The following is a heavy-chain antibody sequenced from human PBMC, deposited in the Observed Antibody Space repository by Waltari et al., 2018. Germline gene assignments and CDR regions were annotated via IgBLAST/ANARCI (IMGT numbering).Heavy chain of an antibody. Sequence: QVQLQQWGAGLLKPSETLSLTCAVYGGSFSGYYWSWIRQPPGKGLEWIGEINHSGSTNYNPSLKSRVTISVDTSNNQFSLKLSSVTAADTAVYYCARGVVVAAPASNYYMDVWGKGTTVTISS. CDR2: INHSGST. CDR1: GGSFSGYY. CDR3: ARGVVVAAPASNYYMDV. J-gene: IGHJ6*03. V-gene: IGHV4-34*01. D-gene: IGHD2-15*01.